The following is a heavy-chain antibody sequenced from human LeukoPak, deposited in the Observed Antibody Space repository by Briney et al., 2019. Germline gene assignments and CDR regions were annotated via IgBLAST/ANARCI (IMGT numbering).Heavy chain of an antibody. CDR3: AKDWRRIVVVGPITRHGNYMDV. J-gene: IGHJ6*03. V-gene: IGHV3-30*02. Sequence: PGGSLRLSCAASGFIFSSYGMHWVRQAPGKGLEWVAFIRYDGSNTYYADSLKGRFTISRDNSKNTLYLQMNSLRPEDTAVYYCAKDWRRIVVVGPITRHGNYMDVWGKGTTVTISS. D-gene: IGHD2-15*01. CDR2: IRYDGSNT. CDR1: GFIFSSYG.